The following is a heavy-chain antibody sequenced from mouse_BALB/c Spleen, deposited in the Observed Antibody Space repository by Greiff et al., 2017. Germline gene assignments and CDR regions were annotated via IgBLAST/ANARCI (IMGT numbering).Heavy chain of an antibody. D-gene: IGHD1-2*01. CDR2: IYPSDSYT. V-gene: IGHV1-69*02. CDR1: GYTFTSYW. Sequence: VKLVESGAELVRPGASVKLSCKASGYTFTSYWINWVKQRPGQGLEWIGNIYPSDSYTNYNQKFKDKATLTVDKSSSTAYMQLSSPTSEDSAVYYCTLLRPAWFAYWGQGTLVTVSA. CDR3: TLLRPAWFAY. J-gene: IGHJ3*01.